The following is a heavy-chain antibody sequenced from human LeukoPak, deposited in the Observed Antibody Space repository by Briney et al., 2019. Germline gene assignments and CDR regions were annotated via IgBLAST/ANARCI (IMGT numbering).Heavy chain of an antibody. CDR1: GYTFTGYY. Sequence: ASVKVSCKASGYTFTGYYMHWVRQAPGQGLEWMGWINPNSGGTNYAQKFQGRVTMTRDTSISTAYMELSRLRSDDTAAYYCARTRGVTTVTTGKHYYYYYGMDVWGQGTTVTVSS. CDR2: INPNSGGT. CDR3: ARTRGVTTVTTGKHYYYYYGMDV. D-gene: IGHD4-17*01. V-gene: IGHV1-2*02. J-gene: IGHJ6*02.